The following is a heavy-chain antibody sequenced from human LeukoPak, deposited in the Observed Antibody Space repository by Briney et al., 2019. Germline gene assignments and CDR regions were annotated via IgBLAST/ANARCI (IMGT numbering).Heavy chain of an antibody. CDR2: ISGSGGST. D-gene: IGHD2-21*01. Sequence: GGSLRLSCAASGFTFSSYAMSWVRQAPGKGLEWVSAISGSGGSTYYADSVKGRFTISRDNSKNTLYLQMNSLRAEDTAVYYCAKGHPKGGAFQYYFDYWGQGTLVTVSS. CDR1: GFTFSSYA. J-gene: IGHJ4*02. V-gene: IGHV3-23*01. CDR3: AKGHPKGGAFQYYFDY.